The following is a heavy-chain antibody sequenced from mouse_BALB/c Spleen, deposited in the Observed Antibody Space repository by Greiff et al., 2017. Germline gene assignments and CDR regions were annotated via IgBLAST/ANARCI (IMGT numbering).Heavy chain of an antibody. Sequence: QVQLQQSGPGLVQPSQSLSITCTVSGFSLTSYGVHWVRQSPGKGLEWLGVIWSGGSTDYNAAFISRLSISKDNSKSQVFFKMNSLQANDTAIYYCARNLGGGTGWFAYWGQGTLVTVSA. CDR2: IWSGGST. CDR3: ARNLGGGTGWFAY. D-gene: IGHD4-1*01. J-gene: IGHJ3*01. V-gene: IGHV2-2*02. CDR1: GFSLTSYG.